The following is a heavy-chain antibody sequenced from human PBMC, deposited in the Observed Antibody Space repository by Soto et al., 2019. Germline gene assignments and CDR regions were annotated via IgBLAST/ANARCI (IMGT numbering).Heavy chain of an antibody. J-gene: IGHJ6*02. Sequence: SETLSLTCTVSGGSISSGNYYWSWIRQPPGKGLEWIGFISYSGSAYYSTSLKSRVTISVDTSKSQFSLNLSFVTAADTALYYCAKDNGSGSGNYYYYGMDVWGQGTTVTVSS. V-gene: IGHV4-30-4*01. CDR3: AKDNGSGSGNYYYYGMDV. D-gene: IGHD3-10*01. CDR1: GGSISSGNYY. CDR2: ISYSGSA.